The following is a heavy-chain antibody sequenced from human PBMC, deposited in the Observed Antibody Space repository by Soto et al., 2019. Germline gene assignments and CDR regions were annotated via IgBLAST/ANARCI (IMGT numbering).Heavy chain of an antibody. CDR3: ARGPFRGVYYYYYGMDV. V-gene: IGHV3-53*02. Sequence: EVQLVETGGGLIQPGGSLRLSCAASRFTVSSNYMSWVRQAPGKGLEWVSVIYSGGSTYYADSVKGRFTISRDNSKNTLYLQMNSLRAEDTAVYYCARGPFRGVYYYYYGMDVWGQGTTVTVSS. CDR1: RFTVSSNY. J-gene: IGHJ6*02. CDR2: IYSGGST. D-gene: IGHD3-10*01.